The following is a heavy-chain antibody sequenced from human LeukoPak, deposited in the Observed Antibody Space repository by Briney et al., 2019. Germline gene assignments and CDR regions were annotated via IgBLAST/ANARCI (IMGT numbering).Heavy chain of an antibody. D-gene: IGHD3-22*01. CDR2: INPSGGST. J-gene: IGHJ4*02. CDR1: GYTFTSYY. Sequence: ASVKVSCKASGYTFTSYYMHWVRQAPGQGLEWMGIINPSGGSTSYAQKFQGRVTMTRDTSTSTVYMELSSLRSEDTAVYYCASEQYDSGGYAPHDYGGEGPRVTVSS. V-gene: IGHV1-46*01. CDR3: ASEQYDSGGYAPHDY.